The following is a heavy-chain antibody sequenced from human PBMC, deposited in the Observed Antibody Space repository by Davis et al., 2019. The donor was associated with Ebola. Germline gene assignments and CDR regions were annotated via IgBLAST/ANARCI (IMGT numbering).Heavy chain of an antibody. CDR1: GFTFSGSA. Sequence: GGSLRLSCAASGFTFSGSAMHWVRQAPGKGPEWVANIKEDGSDKYYVDSVKGRFTISRDNSKNTLYLQMNSLRAEDTAVYYCARDQRGGHTWIQLWKPYYYYGMDVWGQGTTVTVSS. CDR3: ARDQRGGHTWIQLWKPYYYYGMDV. CDR2: IKEDGSDK. D-gene: IGHD5-18*01. V-gene: IGHV3-7*01. J-gene: IGHJ6*02.